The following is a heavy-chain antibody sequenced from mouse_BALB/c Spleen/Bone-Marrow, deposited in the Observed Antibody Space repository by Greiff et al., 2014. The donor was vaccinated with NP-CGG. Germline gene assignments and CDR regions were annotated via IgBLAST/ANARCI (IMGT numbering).Heavy chain of an antibody. D-gene: IGHD3-2*02. CDR2: IYPYNGGT. CDR3: ARESSAGYYFDY. Sequence: EVKLMESGPELVKPGASVKISCKASGHTFTDYNMHWVKQSHGKSLEWIGYIYPYNGGTGYNQKFKSKATLTVDNSSSTAYMELRSLTSEDSAVYYCARESSAGYYFDYWGQGTTLTVSS. CDR1: GHTFTDYN. V-gene: IGHV1S29*02. J-gene: IGHJ2*01.